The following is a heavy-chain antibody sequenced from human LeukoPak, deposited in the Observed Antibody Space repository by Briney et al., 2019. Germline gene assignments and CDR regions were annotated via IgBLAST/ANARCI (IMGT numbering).Heavy chain of an antibody. J-gene: IGHJ6*03. CDR3: ARADGFGEYPIYYYYYMDV. V-gene: IGHV1-69*06. CDR2: IIPIFGTA. Sequence: ASVKVSCQASGGTFSSYAISWVRHPPGHGLEWIGRIIPIFGTADYAQKFQGRITSAADRSTSTAYMELSSLRSEDTAVYYCARADGFGEYPIYYYYYMDVWGKGTTFTVSS. D-gene: IGHD3-10*01. CDR1: GGTFSSYA.